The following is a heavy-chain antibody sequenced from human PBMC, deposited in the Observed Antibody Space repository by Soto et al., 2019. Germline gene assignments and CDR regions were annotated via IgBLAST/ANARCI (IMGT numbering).Heavy chain of an antibody. Sequence: SETLSLTCAVYGGSFSGYYWSWIRQPPGKGLEWIGEINHSGSTNYNPSLKSRVTISVDTSKNQFSLKLSSVTAADTAVYYCARDLGYCTNGVCYTFDYWGQGTLVTVSS. V-gene: IGHV4-34*01. CDR1: GGSFSGYY. J-gene: IGHJ4*02. CDR2: INHSGST. D-gene: IGHD2-8*01. CDR3: ARDLGYCTNGVCYTFDY.